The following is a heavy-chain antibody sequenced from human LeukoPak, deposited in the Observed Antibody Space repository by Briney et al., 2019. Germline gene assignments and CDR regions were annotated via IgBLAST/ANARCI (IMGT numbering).Heavy chain of an antibody. CDR2: INTNSGGT. J-gene: IGHJ4*02. CDR3: ARDYSTSSWSN. D-gene: IGHD6-13*01. Sequence: GASVKVSCKTSGYTFTIHHIQWVRQAPGQGLEWMGWINTNSGGTIYSQKFQGRITMTRDLSITTAYMELSSLRSDDTAVYYCARDYSTSSWSNWGQGTLVTVSS. CDR1: GYTFTIHH. V-gene: IGHV1-2*02.